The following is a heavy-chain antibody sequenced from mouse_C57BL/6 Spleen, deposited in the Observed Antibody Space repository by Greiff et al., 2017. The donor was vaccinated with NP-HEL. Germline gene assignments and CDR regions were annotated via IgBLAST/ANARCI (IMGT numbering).Heavy chain of an antibody. CDR1: GFNIKDDY. CDR3: TGYYGSSSFAY. V-gene: IGHV14-4*01. J-gene: IGHJ3*01. D-gene: IGHD1-1*01. Sequence: EVQLQQSGAELVRPGASVKLSCTASGFNIKDDYMHWVKQRPEQGLEWLGWIDPENGDTEYASKFQGKATITADTSSNTAYLQRSSPTSKDTAVYYGTGYYGSSSFAYWGQGTLVTVSA. CDR2: IDPENGDT.